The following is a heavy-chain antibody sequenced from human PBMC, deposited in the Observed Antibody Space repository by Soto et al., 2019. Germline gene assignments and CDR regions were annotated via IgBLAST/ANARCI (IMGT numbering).Heavy chain of an antibody. Sequence: QVQLQQWGAGLLKPSETLSLTCAVYGGSVSSGRYYWSWIQQPPGMGLEWIGEMSHSGGTHFNPSLKSRVTISVDTSKNQSSLKMSSVTAADTALYYCARVERGTATTVVDAFDIWGPGTMVTVSS. D-gene: IGHD1-1*01. J-gene: IGHJ3*02. CDR1: GGSVSSGRYY. CDR3: ARVERGTATTVVDAFDI. V-gene: IGHV4-34*01. CDR2: MSHSGGT.